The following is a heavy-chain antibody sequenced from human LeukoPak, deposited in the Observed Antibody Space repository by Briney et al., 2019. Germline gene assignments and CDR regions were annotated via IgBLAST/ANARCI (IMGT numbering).Heavy chain of an antibody. CDR3: AKESQTYYDIMTGYPSYYFDY. D-gene: IGHD3-9*01. J-gene: IGHJ4*02. V-gene: IGHV3-23*01. CDR1: KFTFSTSA. Sequence: PGGSLRLSCAASKFTFSTSAMSWVRQAPGKGLEWVSAISGSGANTYYVDSVKGRFTISRDNSKNTLYLEMSSLRSDDTAVYYCAKESQTYYDIMTGYPSYYFDYWGQGTLVTVSS. CDR2: ISGSGANT.